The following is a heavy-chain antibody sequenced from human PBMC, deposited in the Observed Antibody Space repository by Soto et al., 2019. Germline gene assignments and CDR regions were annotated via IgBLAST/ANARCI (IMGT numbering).Heavy chain of an antibody. J-gene: IGHJ6*02. CDR1: GYTFTSYG. CDR2: ISAYNGNT. D-gene: IGHD4-17*01. CDR3: ASVGLRPSNYHYYYGMDV. V-gene: IGHV1-18*01. Sequence: ASVKVSCKASGYTFTSYGISWVRQAPGQGLEWMGWISAYNGNTNYAQKLQGRVTMTADTSTSTAYMELSSLRSEDTAVYYCASVGLRPSNYHYYYGMDVWGQGTTVTVS.